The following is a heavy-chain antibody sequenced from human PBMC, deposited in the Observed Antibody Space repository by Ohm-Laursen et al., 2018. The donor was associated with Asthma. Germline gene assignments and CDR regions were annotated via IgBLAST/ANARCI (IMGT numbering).Heavy chain of an antibody. CDR2: IYSTGST. Sequence: PPGTLSLTCAVSGDSISSGNNYWGWIRQPPGKGLEWIGYIYSTGSTNYNPSLESQVTISIDTSTNQFSLKLSSVTAADTAVYYCARGHGYNLYWGQGTLVTVSS. D-gene: IGHD5-24*01. V-gene: IGHV4-61*01. J-gene: IGHJ4*02. CDR3: ARGHGYNLY. CDR1: GDSISSGNNY.